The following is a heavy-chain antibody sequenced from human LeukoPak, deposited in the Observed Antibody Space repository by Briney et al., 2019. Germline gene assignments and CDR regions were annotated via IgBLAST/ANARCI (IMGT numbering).Heavy chain of an antibody. D-gene: IGHD5-12*01. CDR3: SREAYESFLDC. V-gene: IGHV3-66*01. CDR2: LYSGGST. Sequence: GGSLRLSCAASGFTVSSNYMTWVRQAPGKGLEWVSVLYSGGSTYYADSVKGRFTISRDDSNNTLYLQMNSLRPEDTAVYYCSREAYESFLDCWGQGTLVTVSS. J-gene: IGHJ4*02. CDR1: GFTVSSNY.